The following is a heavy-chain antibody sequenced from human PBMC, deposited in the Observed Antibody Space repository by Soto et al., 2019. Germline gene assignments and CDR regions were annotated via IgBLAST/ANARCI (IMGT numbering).Heavy chain of an antibody. V-gene: IGHV3-30-3*01. CDR3: ARVATKAKYYYYGMDV. Sequence: GGSLRLSCTASGFTFSSYSMHWVRQAPGKGLEWVAVISYDGSNKYYADSVKGRFTISRDNSKNTLYLQMNSLRAEDTAVYYCARVATKAKYYYYGMDVCGQGTTVTVSS. CDR1: GFTFSSYS. CDR2: ISYDGSNK. J-gene: IGHJ6*01. D-gene: IGHD2-8*01.